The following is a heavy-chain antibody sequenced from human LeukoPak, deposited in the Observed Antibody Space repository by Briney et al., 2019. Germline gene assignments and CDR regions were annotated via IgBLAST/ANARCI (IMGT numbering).Heavy chain of an antibody. V-gene: IGHV4-34*01. CDR1: GGSFSGYY. CDR2: INHSGST. D-gene: IGHD3-16*01. CDR3: ARLKLGAYFDL. Sequence: SETLSLTCAVYGGSFSGYYWSWIRQPPGKGLEWIGEINHSGSTNHNPSLKSRVTISVDTSKNQFSLKLSSVTAADTAVYYCARLKLGAYFDLWGRGTLVTVSS. J-gene: IGHJ2*01.